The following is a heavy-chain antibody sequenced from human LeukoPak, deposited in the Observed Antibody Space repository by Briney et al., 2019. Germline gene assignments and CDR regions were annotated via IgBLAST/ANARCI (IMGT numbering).Heavy chain of an antibody. Sequence: ASVKVSCKASGLTFTSSAMQWVRQARGHRLEWIGWIVVGSDNTNYAQKFQERVTITRDMSTSTAYMELSSLRSDDTAVYYCARAPITMVRGVEIDYWGQGTLVTVSS. V-gene: IGHV1-58*02. CDR1: GLTFTSSA. CDR2: IVVGSDNT. D-gene: IGHD3-10*01. J-gene: IGHJ4*02. CDR3: ARAPITMVRGVEIDY.